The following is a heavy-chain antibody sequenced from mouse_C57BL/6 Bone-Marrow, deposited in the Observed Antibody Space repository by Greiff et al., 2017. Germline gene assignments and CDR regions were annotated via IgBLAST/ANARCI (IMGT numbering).Heavy chain of an antibody. D-gene: IGHD2-4*01. V-gene: IGHV1-76*01. CDR1: GYTFTDYY. CDR3: ARGVYYEGY. CDR2: IYPGSGNT. J-gene: IGHJ2*01. Sequence: VQLQQSGAELVRPGASVKLSCKASGYTFTDYYINWVKQRPGQGLEWIARIYPGSGNTYYNEKFKGKATLTAEKSSSTAYMQLSSLTSEDSAVYFCARGVYYEGYWGQGTTLTVSS.